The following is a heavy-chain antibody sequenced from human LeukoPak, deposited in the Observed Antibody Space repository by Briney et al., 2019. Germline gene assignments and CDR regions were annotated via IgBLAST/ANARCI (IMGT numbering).Heavy chain of an antibody. CDR3: ARDLGGATGYFDY. V-gene: IGHV4-34*01. CDR2: INHSGST. CDR1: GGSFSGYY. D-gene: IGHD1-26*01. J-gene: IGHJ4*02. Sequence: PSETLSLTCAVYGGSFSGYYWSWIRQPPGKGLEWIGEINHSGSTNYNPSLKSRVTISVDTSKNQFSLKLSSVTAADTAVYNCARDLGGATGYFDYWGQGTLVTVSS.